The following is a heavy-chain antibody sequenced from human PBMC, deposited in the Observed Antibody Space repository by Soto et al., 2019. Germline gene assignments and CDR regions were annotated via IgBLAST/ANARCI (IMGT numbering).Heavy chain of an antibody. V-gene: IGHV4-4*07. CDR3: VRDGTKTLRDWFDP. J-gene: IGHJ5*02. D-gene: IGHD1-1*01. CDR1: GASISGFY. CDR2: IYATGTT. Sequence: XATLSLTCTVSGASISGFYWSWMRKSAGKGLEWIGRIYATGTTDYNPSLKSRVMMSVDTSKKQFSLKLRSVTAADTAVYYCVRDGTKTLRDWFDPWGQGISVTVSS.